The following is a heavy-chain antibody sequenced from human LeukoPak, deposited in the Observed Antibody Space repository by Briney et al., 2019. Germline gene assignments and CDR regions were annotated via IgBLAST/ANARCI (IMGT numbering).Heavy chain of an antibody. CDR3: ARDSWTKIAAAGTEPDY. J-gene: IGHJ4*02. CDR2: INPSGGST. Sequence: ASVKVSCKASGYTFTSYYMHWVRQAPGQWLEWMGIINPSGGSTSYAQKFQGRVTMTRDTSTSTVYMELSSLRSEDTAVYYCARDSWTKIAAAGTEPDYWGQGTLVTVSS. D-gene: IGHD6-13*01. CDR1: GYTFTSYY. V-gene: IGHV1-46*01.